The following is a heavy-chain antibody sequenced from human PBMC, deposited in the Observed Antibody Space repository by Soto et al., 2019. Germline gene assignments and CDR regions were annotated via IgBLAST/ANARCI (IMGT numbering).Heavy chain of an antibody. Sequence: QVQLQESGPGLVKPSGTLSLTCAVSGGSISSNDWWTWLRQPPGKGLEWIAEMFHSGSTNYNPSLKSRVTISVDKSKNQFSLKLSSVTAADTAVYYCARTYLYDSSGYLYYFDYWGQGILVTVSS. V-gene: IGHV4-4*02. CDR3: ARTYLYDSSGYLYYFDY. J-gene: IGHJ4*02. D-gene: IGHD3-22*01. CDR1: GGSISSNDW. CDR2: MFHSGST.